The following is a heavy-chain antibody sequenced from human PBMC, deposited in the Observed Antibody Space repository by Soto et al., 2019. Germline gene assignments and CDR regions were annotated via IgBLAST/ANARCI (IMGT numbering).Heavy chain of an antibody. CDR3: VRYGVAASY. D-gene: IGHD2-8*01. CDR2: IIPVVGTT. J-gene: IGHJ4*01. V-gene: IGHV1-8*02. Sequence: ASVKVSCKASGDSFSSLSLNWVRQAPGQGLEWVGGIIPVVGTTGYAQKFQDRITLTRDTSKTTAYMELSSLTSDDTAVYFCVRYGVAASYWGQGTQVTAPQ. CDR1: GDSFSSLS.